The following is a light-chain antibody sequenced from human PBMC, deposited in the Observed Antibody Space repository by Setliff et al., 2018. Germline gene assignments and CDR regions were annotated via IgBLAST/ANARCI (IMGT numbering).Light chain of an antibody. J-gene: IGKJ1*01. CDR2: GAS. V-gene: IGKV3-20*01. CDR3: QQYGTSTGT. Sequence: DIVLTQSPGTLSLSPGERATLSCRASQSVSSSQLAWYQQKPGQAPRLLIYGASSRATGIPDRFSGSGSGTDITLTIITLEPEDFAVYYCQQYGTSTGTFGQGTKVDIK. CDR1: QSVSSSQ.